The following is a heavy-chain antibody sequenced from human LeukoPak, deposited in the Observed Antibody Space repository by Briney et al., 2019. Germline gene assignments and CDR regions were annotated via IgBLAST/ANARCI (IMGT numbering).Heavy chain of an antibody. D-gene: IGHD3-22*01. J-gene: IGHJ4*02. CDR1: GFSFSTYA. CDR3: AKRLYDNSAYDY. CDR2: ITDSGGTT. Sequence: GGSLRPSCAAAGFSFSTYAMSWVRQAPGKGLEWVSTITDSGGTTYYADSVKGRFTISRDNSKNTLYLQMNSLRAEDTAVYYCAKRLYDNSAYDYWGQGTLVTVSS. V-gene: IGHV3-23*01.